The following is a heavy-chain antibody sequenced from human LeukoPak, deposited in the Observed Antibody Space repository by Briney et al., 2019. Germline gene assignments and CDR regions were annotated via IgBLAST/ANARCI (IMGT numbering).Heavy chain of an antibody. D-gene: IGHD3-22*01. CDR2: IKQDGSEK. J-gene: IGHJ4*02. CDR1: GFTFSSYW. CDR3: ARARRPYYDSSGY. V-gene: IGHV3-7*01. Sequence: GGSLRLSCAASGFTFSSYWMSWVRQAPGKGLEWVANIKQDGSEKYYMDSVKGRFTISRDNAKNSLYLQMNSLRAEDTAVYYCARARRPYYDSSGYWGQGTLVTVSS.